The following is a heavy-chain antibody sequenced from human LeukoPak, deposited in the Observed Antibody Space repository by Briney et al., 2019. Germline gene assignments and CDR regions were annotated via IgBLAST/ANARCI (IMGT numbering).Heavy chain of an antibody. CDR2: ISSSSSYT. CDR3: ARDLGANDYGDYGAFDI. V-gene: IGHV3-11*06. D-gene: IGHD4-17*01. J-gene: IGHJ3*02. CDR1: GFTFSDYY. Sequence: PGGSLRLSCAASGFTFSDYYMSWIRQAPGKGLEWVSYISSSSSYTNYADSVKGRFTISRDNAKNSLYLQMNSLRAEDTAVYYCARDLGANDYGDYGAFDIWGQGTMVTVSS.